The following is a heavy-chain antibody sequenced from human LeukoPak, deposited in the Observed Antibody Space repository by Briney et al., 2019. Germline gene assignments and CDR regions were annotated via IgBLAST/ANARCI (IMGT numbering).Heavy chain of an antibody. J-gene: IGHJ4*02. V-gene: IGHV3-23*01. D-gene: IGHD3-10*01. CDR1: GFTFSSHG. CDR2: ISPSGGIT. Sequence: GGSLRLSCAASGFTFSSHGMNWVRQAPGKGLEWVSGISPSGGITYYTDSVKGRFTISRDNSKNTVSLQMNSLRVEDTALYYCAKSRGSGSNMARGVNFDYWGQGTLVTVSS. CDR3: AKSRGSGSNMARGVNFDY.